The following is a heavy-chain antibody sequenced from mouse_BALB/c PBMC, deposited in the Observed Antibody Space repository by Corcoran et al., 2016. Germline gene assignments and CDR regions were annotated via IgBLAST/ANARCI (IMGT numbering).Heavy chain of an antibody. V-gene: IGHV8-12*01. J-gene: IGHJ1*01. Sequence: QVTLKESGPGILQPSQTLSLTCSFSGFSLSTSGMGVSWIRQPSGKGLEWLAHIYWDDDKRYNPSLKSRLTISKDTSSNQVFLKITSVDTADTATYYCARRDTTVGAHWYFDVWGAGTTVTVSS. CDR3: ARRDTTVGAHWYFDV. CDR1: GFSLSTSGMG. D-gene: IGHD1-1*01. CDR2: IYWDDDK.